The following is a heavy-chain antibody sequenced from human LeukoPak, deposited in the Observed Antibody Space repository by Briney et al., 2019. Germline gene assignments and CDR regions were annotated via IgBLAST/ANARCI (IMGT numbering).Heavy chain of an antibody. CDR2: IYHSGST. V-gene: IGHV4-30-2*01. Sequence: PSQTLSLTCAVSGGSISSGGYSWSWIRQPPGKGLEWIGYIYHSGSTYYNPSLKSRVTISVDRSKNQFSLKLSSVTAADTAVYYCARAPPMIAVAGSAFDIWGQGTSVTVSS. CDR3: ARAPPMIAVAGSAFDI. J-gene: IGHJ3*02. CDR1: GGSISSGGYS. D-gene: IGHD6-19*01.